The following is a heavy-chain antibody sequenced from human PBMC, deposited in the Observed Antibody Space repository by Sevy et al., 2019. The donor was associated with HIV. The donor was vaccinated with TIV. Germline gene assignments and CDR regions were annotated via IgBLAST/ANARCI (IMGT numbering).Heavy chain of an antibody. CDR3: AKDRVSGTYYTGDFDY. Sequence: LSLTCAASGLTFSIYAMGWVRQAPGKGLEWVSVISITGGSTYYADSVKGRFTISRDNSKNTLYLQMNTLRAEDTAVYYCAKDRVSGTYYTGDFDYWGQGTLVTVSS. J-gene: IGHJ4*02. D-gene: IGHD3-10*01. V-gene: IGHV3-23*01. CDR1: GLTFSIYA. CDR2: ISITGGST.